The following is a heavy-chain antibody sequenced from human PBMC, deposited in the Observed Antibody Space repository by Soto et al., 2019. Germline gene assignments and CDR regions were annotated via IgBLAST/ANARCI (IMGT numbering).Heavy chain of an antibody. V-gene: IGHV1-2*04. CDR2: VNPNTGDT. J-gene: IGHJ4*02. CDR3: WSAQGAVAGVSFDY. D-gene: IGHD6-19*01. Sequence: QVQLVQSGAEVKKPGASVKVSCKASGYTFTGYYLHWVRQAPGQGLEWMGWVNPNTGDTNYAQKFQDWVTMTRDTSINMAYLGLNRLKSDDTAVYYWWSAQGAVAGVSFDYWGQGTLVAVSS. CDR1: GYTFTGYY.